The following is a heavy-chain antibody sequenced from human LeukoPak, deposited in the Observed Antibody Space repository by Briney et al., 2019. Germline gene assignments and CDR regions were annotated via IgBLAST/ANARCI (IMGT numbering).Heavy chain of an antibody. CDR1: GFTFSDYY. CDR2: ISSSGSTI. V-gene: IGHV3-11*01. Sequence: PGGSLRLSCAASGFTFSDYYMSWIRQAPGKGLEWVSYISSSGSTIYYADSVKGRFTISRDNAKNSLYLQMNSLRAEDTAVYYCAREADSSGYFFRPDYWGQGTLVTVSS. CDR3: AREADSSGYFFRPDY. D-gene: IGHD3-22*01. J-gene: IGHJ4*02.